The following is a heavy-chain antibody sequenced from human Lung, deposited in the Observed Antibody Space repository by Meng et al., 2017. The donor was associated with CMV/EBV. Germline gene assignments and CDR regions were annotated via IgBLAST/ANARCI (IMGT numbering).Heavy chain of an antibody. J-gene: IGHJ3*02. CDR1: GFTFDDYG. Sequence: GGSLGLXCAASGFTFDDYGMNWVRQAPGKGLEWVSGIRWNGETTAYTDSVRGRFTISRDNAKKSLHLQMNSLRAEDTALYYCARAVGPTIVDALDIWGQGXLVTVSS. V-gene: IGHV3-20*04. CDR3: ARAVGPTIVDALDI. D-gene: IGHD1-26*01. CDR2: IRWNGETT.